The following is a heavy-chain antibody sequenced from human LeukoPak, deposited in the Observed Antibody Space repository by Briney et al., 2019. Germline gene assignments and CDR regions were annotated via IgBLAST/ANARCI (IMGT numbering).Heavy chain of an antibody. J-gene: IGHJ3*02. CDR3: ARAIDSSGYYYEGGFGAFDI. D-gene: IGHD3-22*01. V-gene: IGHV4-34*01. Sequence: SETLSLTCAVYAGSFSDYFWTWIRQPPGKGLEWIGEINQSGSTNYNPSLKSRVTISVDTSKNQFSLKLSSVTAADTAVYYCARAIDSSGYYYEGGFGAFDIWGQGTMVTVSS. CDR2: INQSGST. CDR1: AGSFSDYF.